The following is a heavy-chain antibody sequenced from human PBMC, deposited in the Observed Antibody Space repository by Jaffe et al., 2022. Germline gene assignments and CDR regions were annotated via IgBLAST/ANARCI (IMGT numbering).Heavy chain of an antibody. D-gene: IGHD2-2*01. CDR3: AKDPEGRYCSSTSCLNWFDP. V-gene: IGHV3-23*01. J-gene: IGHJ5*02. CDR2: ISGSGGST. Sequence: EVQLLESGGGLVQPGGSLRLSCAASGFTFSSYAMSWVRQAPGKGLEWVSAISGSGGSTYYADSVKGRFTISRDNSKNTLYLQMNSLRAEDTAVYYCAKDPEGRYCSSTSCLNWFDPWGQGTLVTVSS. CDR1: GFTFSSYA.